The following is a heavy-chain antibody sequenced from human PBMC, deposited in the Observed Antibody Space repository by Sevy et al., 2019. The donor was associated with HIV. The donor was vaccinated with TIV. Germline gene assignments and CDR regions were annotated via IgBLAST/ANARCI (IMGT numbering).Heavy chain of an antibody. J-gene: IGHJ4*02. D-gene: IGHD3-10*01. CDR3: ARDGRTYGSGSYTFGY. V-gene: IGHV1-69*13. CDR2: IIPIFGTA. Sequence: ASVKVSCKASGGTFSSYAISWVRQAPGQGLEWMVGIIPIFGTANYAQKFQGRVTITADESTSTAYMELSSLRSEDTAVYYCARDGRTYGSGSYTFGYWGQGTLVTVSS. CDR1: GGTFSSYA.